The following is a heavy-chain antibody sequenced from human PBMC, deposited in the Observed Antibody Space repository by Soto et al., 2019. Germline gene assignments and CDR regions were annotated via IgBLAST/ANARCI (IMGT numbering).Heavy chain of an antibody. CDR2: IDPSDSYT. D-gene: IGHD6-6*01. V-gene: IGHV5-10-1*01. Sequence: GEFLKISCKGSGYSFTSYWISWVRQMPGKGLEWMGRIDPSDSYTNYSPSFQGHVTISADKSISTAYLQWSSLKASDTAMYYCARRLSHSSSLDGMDVWGQGTTVTVSS. J-gene: IGHJ6*02. CDR1: GYSFTSYW. CDR3: ARRLSHSSSLDGMDV.